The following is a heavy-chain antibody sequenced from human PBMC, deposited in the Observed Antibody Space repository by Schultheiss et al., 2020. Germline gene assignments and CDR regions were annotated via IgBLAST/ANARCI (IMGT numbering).Heavy chain of an antibody. J-gene: IGHJ6*02. V-gene: IGHV3-48*04. CDR2: ISSSGSTI. CDR3: ARDALGLELDYYYGMDV. D-gene: IGHD1-7*01. CDR1: GFTFSSYS. Sequence: GGSLRLSCAASGFTFSSYSMNWVRQAPGKGLEWVSSISSSGSTIYYADSVKGRFTISRDNAKNTLYLQMNSLRAEDTAVYYCARDALGLELDYYYGMDVWGQGTTVTVAS.